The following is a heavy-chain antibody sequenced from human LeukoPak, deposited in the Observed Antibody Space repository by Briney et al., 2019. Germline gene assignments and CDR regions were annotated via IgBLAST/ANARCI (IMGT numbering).Heavy chain of an antibody. CDR1: GGSISSGDYY. CDR2: IYYSGST. V-gene: IGHV4-30-4*01. J-gene: IGHJ3*02. D-gene: IGHD3-22*01. CDR3: ARDAKDYYDSSGLDAFDI. Sequence: PSETLSLTCTVSGGSISSGDYYWSWIRQPPGKGLEWIGYIYYSGSTYYNPSLKSRVTISVDTSKNQFSLKLSSVTAADTAVYYCARDAKDYYDSSGLDAFDIWGQGTVVTVSS.